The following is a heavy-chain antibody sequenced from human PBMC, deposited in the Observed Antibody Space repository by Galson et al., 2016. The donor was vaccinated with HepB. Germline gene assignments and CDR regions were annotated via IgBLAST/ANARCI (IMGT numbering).Heavy chain of an antibody. CDR2: IKEDGTQK. V-gene: IGHV3-7*01. Sequence: SLRLSCAASGFTFSDYWMSWVRQAPGKGLEWVANIKEDGTQKYSVDSVRGRFTVSRDNTKNSMYLQMNRLRAEETAVYYCAREGGAFDFWGRGTFVTVSS. CDR1: GFTFSDYW. CDR3: AREGGAFDF. D-gene: IGHD3-16*01. J-gene: IGHJ4*02.